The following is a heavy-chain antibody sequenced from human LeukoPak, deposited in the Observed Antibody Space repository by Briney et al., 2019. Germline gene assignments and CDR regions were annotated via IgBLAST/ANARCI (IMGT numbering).Heavy chain of an antibody. Sequence: ASVKVSCTASGYTFTSYYMHWVRQAPGQGLEWMGWINPNSGGTNYAQKFQGWVTMTRDTSISTAYMELSRLRSDDTAVYYCAREYHRWEPGYFDYWGQGTLVTVSA. D-gene: IGHD1-14*01. CDR1: GYTFTSYY. CDR3: AREYHRWEPGYFDY. V-gene: IGHV1-2*04. J-gene: IGHJ4*02. CDR2: INPNSGGT.